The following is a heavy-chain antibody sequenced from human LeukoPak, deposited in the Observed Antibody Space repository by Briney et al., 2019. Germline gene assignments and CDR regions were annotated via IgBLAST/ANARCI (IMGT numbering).Heavy chain of an antibody. Sequence: SVKVSCKASGGTFSSYAISWVRQAPGQGLEWMGGIIPIFGTANYAQKFQGRVTITAGESTSTAYMELSSLRSEDTAVYYCASGVVPAAMFLDAFDIWGQGTMATVSS. D-gene: IGHD2-2*01. CDR2: IIPIFGTA. J-gene: IGHJ3*02. CDR3: ASGVVPAAMFLDAFDI. CDR1: GGTFSSYA. V-gene: IGHV1-69*01.